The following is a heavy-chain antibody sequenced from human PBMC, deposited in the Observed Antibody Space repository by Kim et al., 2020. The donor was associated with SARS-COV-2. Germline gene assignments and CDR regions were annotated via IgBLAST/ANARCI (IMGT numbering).Heavy chain of an antibody. V-gene: IGHV1-18*01. CDR2: ISAYNGNT. CDR3: AREVAVAGSPGY. D-gene: IGHD6-19*01. CDR1: GYTFTSYG. J-gene: IGHJ4*02. Sequence: ASVKVSCKASGYTFTSYGISWVQQAPGQGLEWMGWISAYNGNTNYAQKLQGRVTMTTDTSTSTAYMELRSLRSDDTAVYYCAREVAVAGSPGYWGQGTLVTVSS.